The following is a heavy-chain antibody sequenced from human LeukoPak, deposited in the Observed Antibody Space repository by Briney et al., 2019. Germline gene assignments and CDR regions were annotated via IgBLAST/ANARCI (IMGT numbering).Heavy chain of an antibody. D-gene: IGHD3-16*02. V-gene: IGHV3-33*01. CDR2: IWYDGSNK. CDR1: GFTFSSYG. CDR3: ARGWYYDYVWGSYRYRPTSSGLDY. Sequence: GGSLRLSCAASGFTFSSYGMHWVRQAPGKGLEWVAVIWYDGSNKYYADSVKGRFAISRDNSKNTLYLQMNSLRAEDTAVYYCARGWYYDYVWGSYRYRPTSSGLDYWGQGTLVTVSS. J-gene: IGHJ4*02.